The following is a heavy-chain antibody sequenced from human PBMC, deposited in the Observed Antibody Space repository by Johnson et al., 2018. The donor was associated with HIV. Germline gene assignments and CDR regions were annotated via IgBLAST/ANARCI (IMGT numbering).Heavy chain of an antibody. D-gene: IGHD3-3*01. V-gene: IGHV3-11*04. Sequence: QVQLVESGGGLVKPGGSLRLSCAASGFTFSDYYMSWIRQAPGKGLEWISYISSSGSTIYYADSVKGRFTISRDNSKKTLYLQMNSLRAEDTAVYYCAKDTGYNFWSGRDAFDIWGQGTMVTVSS. CDR2: ISSSGSTI. J-gene: IGHJ3*02. CDR3: AKDTGYNFWSGRDAFDI. CDR1: GFTFSDYY.